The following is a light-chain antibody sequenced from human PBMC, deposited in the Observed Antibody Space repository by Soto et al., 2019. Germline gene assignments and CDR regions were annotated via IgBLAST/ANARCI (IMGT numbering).Light chain of an antibody. CDR3: QQYNSYSWT. Sequence: DIQMTQSPSTLSASVGDRVTITCRASQSISSWLAWYQQKPGKAPKLLIYKASSLESGVPSRFSGSGSGTEFNLTISSLQPDDFGTYYCQQYNSYSWTFGQGTKVELK. CDR2: KAS. J-gene: IGKJ1*01. CDR1: QSISSW. V-gene: IGKV1-5*03.